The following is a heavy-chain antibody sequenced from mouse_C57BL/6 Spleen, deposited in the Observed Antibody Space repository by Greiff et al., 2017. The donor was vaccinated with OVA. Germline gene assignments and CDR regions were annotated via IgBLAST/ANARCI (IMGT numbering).Heavy chain of an antibody. CDR2: IDPSDSET. CDR3: ASFDYDGYFDV. CDR1: GYTFTSYW. V-gene: IGHV1-52*01. Sequence: QVQLQQPGAELVRPGSSVKLSCKASGYTFTSYWMHWVKQRPIQGLKWIGNIDPSDSETHYNQKFKDKATLTVDKSSSTAYMQLSSLTSEDSAVYYCASFDYDGYFDVWGTGTTVTVSS. J-gene: IGHJ1*03. D-gene: IGHD2-4*01.